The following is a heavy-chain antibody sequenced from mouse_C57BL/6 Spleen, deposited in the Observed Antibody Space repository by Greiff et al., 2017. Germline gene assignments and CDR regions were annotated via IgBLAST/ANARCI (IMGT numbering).Heavy chain of an antibody. V-gene: IGHV1-61*01. CDR3: ARKNDGYPDY. Sequence: QVQLQQPGAELVRPGSSVKLSCKASGYTFTSYWMDWVKQRPGQGLEWIGNIYPSDSETHYNQKFKDKATLTVDKSSSTAFIQLSSLTSEDSAVYYCARKNDGYPDYWGQGTTLTVSS. J-gene: IGHJ2*01. CDR2: IYPSDSET. D-gene: IGHD2-3*01. CDR1: GYTFTSYW.